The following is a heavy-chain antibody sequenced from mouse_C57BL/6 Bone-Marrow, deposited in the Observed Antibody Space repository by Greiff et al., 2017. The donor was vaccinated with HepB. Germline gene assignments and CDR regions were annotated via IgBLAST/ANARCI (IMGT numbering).Heavy chain of an antibody. J-gene: IGHJ4*01. CDR1: GYTFTSYW. D-gene: IGHD2-5*01. CDR2: INPSSGYT. V-gene: IGHV1-7*01. Sequence: VQLQQSGAELAKPGASVKLSCKASGYTFTSYWMHWVKQRPGQGLEWIGYINPSSGYTKYNQKFKDKATLTADKSSRTAYMQLSRLTYEDSAVYYWGLYSKNAMDYWGQGTSVTVSS. CDR3: GLYSKNAMDY.